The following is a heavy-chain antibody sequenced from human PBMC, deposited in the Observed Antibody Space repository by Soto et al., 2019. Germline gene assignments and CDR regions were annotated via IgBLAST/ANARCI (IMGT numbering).Heavy chain of an antibody. Sequence: QVQLVQSGAEVRQPASSVKVSCKTSGGTFSSYAISWVRQAPGQGLEWMGGIVPIVDTSTYAQKFQGRVTITADESTSTGYMELSSLRSDHSDVYYCVRVVAIPGYPDNWGQGTLVTVSS. CDR1: GGTFSSYA. V-gene: IGHV1-69*12. CDR3: VRVVAIPGYPDN. J-gene: IGHJ4*02. D-gene: IGHD5-12*01. CDR2: IVPIVDTS.